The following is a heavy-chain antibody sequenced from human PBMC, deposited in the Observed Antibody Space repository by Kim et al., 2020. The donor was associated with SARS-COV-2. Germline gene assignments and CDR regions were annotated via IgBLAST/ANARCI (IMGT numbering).Heavy chain of an antibody. V-gene: IGHV3-30*18. Sequence: GGSLRLSCAASGFTFSSYGMHWVRQAPGKGLEWVAVISYDGSNKYYADSVKGRFTISRDNSKNTLYLQMNSLRAEDTAVYYCAKGTYYDILTGPDYWGQG. CDR1: GFTFSSYG. CDR3: AKGTYYDILTGPDY. CDR2: ISYDGSNK. J-gene: IGHJ4*02. D-gene: IGHD3-9*01.